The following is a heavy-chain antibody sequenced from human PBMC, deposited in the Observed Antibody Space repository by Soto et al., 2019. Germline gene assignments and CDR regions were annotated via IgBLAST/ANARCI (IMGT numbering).Heavy chain of an antibody. J-gene: IGHJ6*02. CDR1: GYSFTSYW. D-gene: IGHD6-13*01. V-gene: IGHV5-51*01. CDR2: IYPGDSDT. CDR3: ARQLGPVLAAGTRHYGMDV. Sequence: GESLKISCKGSGYSFTSYWIGWVRQMPGKGLEWMGIIYPGDSDTRYSPSFQGQVTISADKSISTAYLKWSSLKASDTAMYYCARQLGPVLAAGTRHYGMDVWGQGTTVTVSS.